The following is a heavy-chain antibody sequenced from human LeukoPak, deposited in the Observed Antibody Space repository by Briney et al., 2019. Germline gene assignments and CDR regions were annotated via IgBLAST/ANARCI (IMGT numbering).Heavy chain of an antibody. D-gene: IGHD2-8*01. CDR1: GGSISSYY. CDR2: IYYSGST. V-gene: IGHV4-59*01. Sequence: SETLSLTCTVSGGSISSYYWSWIRQPPGKGLEWIGYIYYSGSTNYDPSLKSRVTIAVDTSKNQFSLKLSSVTAADTAVYYCARDNGYYYYMDVWGKGTTVTVSS. J-gene: IGHJ6*03. CDR3: ARDNGYYYYMDV.